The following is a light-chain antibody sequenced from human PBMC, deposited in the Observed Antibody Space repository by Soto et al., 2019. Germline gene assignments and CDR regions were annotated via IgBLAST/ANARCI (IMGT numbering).Light chain of an antibody. Sequence: PGERATLSCRASQSVKSSYLAWYRQKPGQTPRLLIYDASTRATGIPDRFSGSGSGTDFTLTISGLEPEDFAVYSCQQYASSPQTFGQGTRWNS. CDR2: DAS. V-gene: IGKV3-20*01. CDR3: QQYASSPQT. J-gene: IGKJ1*01. CDR1: QSVKSSY.